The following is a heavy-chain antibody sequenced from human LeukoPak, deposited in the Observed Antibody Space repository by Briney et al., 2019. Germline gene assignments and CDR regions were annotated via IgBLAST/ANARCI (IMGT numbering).Heavy chain of an antibody. CDR3: AKTTDNYYYYYMDV. CDR1: GFTFSSYS. Sequence: GGSLRLSCAASGFTFSSYSMNWVRQAPGKGLEWVSSISTSSSYIYYADSVRGRFTVSRDNAKNSLYLQMNSLRAEDTAVCFCAKTTDNYYYYYMDVWGKGTTVTVSS. V-gene: IGHV3-21*01. J-gene: IGHJ6*03. D-gene: IGHD4-17*01. CDR2: ISTSSSYI.